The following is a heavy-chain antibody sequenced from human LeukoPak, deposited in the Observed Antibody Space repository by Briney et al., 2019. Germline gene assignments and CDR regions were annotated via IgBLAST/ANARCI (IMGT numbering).Heavy chain of an antibody. CDR2: ISSSSSYI. CDR1: GFTFSSYS. V-gene: IGHV3-21*01. Sequence: GGSLRLSCAASGFTFSSYSMNWVRQAPGKGLEWVSSISSSSSYIYYADSVKGRFTISRDNAKNSLYLQMSSLGAEDTAVYYCAKDAQNALSRTFDYWGQGTLVTVSS. D-gene: IGHD2-2*01. J-gene: IGHJ4*02. CDR3: AKDAQNALSRTFDY.